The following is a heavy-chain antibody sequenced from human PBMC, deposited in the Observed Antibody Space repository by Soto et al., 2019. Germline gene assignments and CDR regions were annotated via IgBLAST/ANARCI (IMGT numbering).Heavy chain of an antibody. J-gene: IGHJ4*02. CDR3: AREGWGSYHTY. CDR2: INHSGST. V-gene: IGHV4-34*01. Sequence: SETLSLTCAVYGGSFSGYYWSWIRQPPGKGLEWIGEINHSGSTNYNPSLKSRVTISVDTSKNQFSLKLSSVTAADTAVYYCAREGWGSYHTYWGQGTLVTVSS. CDR1: GGSFSGYY. D-gene: IGHD3-16*02.